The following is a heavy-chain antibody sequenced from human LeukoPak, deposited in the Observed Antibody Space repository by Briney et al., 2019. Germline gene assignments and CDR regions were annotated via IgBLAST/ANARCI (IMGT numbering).Heavy chain of an antibody. D-gene: IGHD3-16*01. J-gene: IGHJ4*02. CDR1: GFTFSSYA. CDR2: ISTSGDAT. CDR3: ARQSAVGRAYNHFEY. V-gene: IGHV3-23*01. Sequence: GGSLRLSCAASGFTFSSYAVSWVRQASGKGPEWVSTISTSGDATYYADSVKGRFIISRDNSKNTLYLQADSLRAEDTAVYYCARQSAVGRAYNHFEYWGQGTLVTVSS.